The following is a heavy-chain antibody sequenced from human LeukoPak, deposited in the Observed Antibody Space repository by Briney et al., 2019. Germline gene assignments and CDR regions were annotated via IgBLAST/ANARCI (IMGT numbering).Heavy chain of an antibody. D-gene: IGHD5-18*01. J-gene: IGHJ3*02. Sequence: GGSLRLSCAASGFTCATYSMYWVRQAPGKGLEWVSAISGSSHRTYYADSVKGRFTISRDNSKNTVYLEMNNLRAEDTAIFYCAKDRAYSYHYGIGAFDIWGQGTMVTVSS. CDR2: ISGSSHRT. CDR1: GFTCATYS. CDR3: AKDRAYSYHYGIGAFDI. V-gene: IGHV3-23*01.